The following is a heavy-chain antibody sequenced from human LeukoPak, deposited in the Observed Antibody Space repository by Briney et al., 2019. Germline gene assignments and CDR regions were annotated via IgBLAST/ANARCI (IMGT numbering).Heavy chain of an antibody. CDR3: AKDQYRSSSEYCYYYGMDV. CDR2: ISWNSGSI. V-gene: IGHV3-9*01. CDR1: GFTFDDYA. D-gene: IGHD6-6*01. J-gene: IGHJ6*02. Sequence: PGGSLRLSCAASGFTFDDYAMHWVRQAPGKGLEWVSGISWNSGSIGYADSVKGRFTISRDNAKNSLYLQMNSVRAEDTALYYCAKDQYRSSSEYCYYYGMDVWGQGTTVTVSS.